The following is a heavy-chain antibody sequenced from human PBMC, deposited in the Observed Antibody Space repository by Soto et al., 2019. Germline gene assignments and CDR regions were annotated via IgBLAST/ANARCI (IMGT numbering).Heavy chain of an antibody. J-gene: IGHJ4*02. CDR3: ARDYYKYYDSSGYYRSPAY. CDR1: GFTFDDYA. D-gene: IGHD3-22*01. CDR2: ISYDGSDK. V-gene: IGHV3-30-3*01. Sequence: GGSLRLSCAASGFTFDDYAMHWVRQAPGKGLEWVALISYDGSDKDYADSVKGRFTISRDNSRNTLFLQMNSLRAEDTAVYYCARDYYKYYDSSGYYRSPAYWGQGT.